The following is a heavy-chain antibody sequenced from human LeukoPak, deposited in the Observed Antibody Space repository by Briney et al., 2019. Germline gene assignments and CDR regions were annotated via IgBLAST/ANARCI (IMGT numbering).Heavy chain of an antibody. V-gene: IGHV3-7*01. J-gene: IGHJ4*02. D-gene: IGHD6-6*01. CDR1: GFTFSNYW. CDR2: IKQDGGQK. CDR3: ARIGYSSSSIDY. Sequence: PGGTLRLSCAASGFTFSNYWISWVRQTPGKGLEWLANIKQDGGQKYYMESVKGRFTISRDNAKNSVYLQLNSLRDEDTAMYYCARIGYSSSSIDYWGQGTLLTVSS.